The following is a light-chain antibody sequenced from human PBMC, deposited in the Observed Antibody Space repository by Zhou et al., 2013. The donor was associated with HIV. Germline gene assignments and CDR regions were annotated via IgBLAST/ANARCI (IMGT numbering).Light chain of an antibody. CDR2: KAS. J-gene: IGKJ1*01. CDR3: QQYYDYPWT. CDR1: QHISDS. V-gene: IGKV1-5*03. Sequence: DFQMTQSPSTLSASVGDRVTITCRASQHISDSLAWYQKKPGKAPKLLIYKASNLDTGVPSRFSGSGSGTEFTLTISCLQSADFATYYCQQYYDYPWTFGQGTKVEVK.